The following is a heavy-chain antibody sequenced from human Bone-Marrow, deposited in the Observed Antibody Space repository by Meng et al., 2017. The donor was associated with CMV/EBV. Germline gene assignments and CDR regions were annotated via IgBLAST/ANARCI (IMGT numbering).Heavy chain of an antibody. Sequence: QLQPCRPGEEGKKPAASVKVTCKASGTSLTDYYLPWVRQAPGQWLEWMGWINPNTDTNYAQNFQGRVTMTRDMSINTAYMELSRLRSDDTAVYYCARGRIPAIPLDYWGQGTLVTVSS. CDR1: GTSLTDYY. D-gene: IGHD2-2*01. V-gene: IGHV1-2*02. CDR2: INPNTDT. CDR3: ARGRIPAIPLDY. J-gene: IGHJ4*02.